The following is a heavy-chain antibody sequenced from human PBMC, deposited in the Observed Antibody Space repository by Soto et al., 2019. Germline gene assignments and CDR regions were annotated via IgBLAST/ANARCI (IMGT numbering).Heavy chain of an antibody. CDR2: ISSSGSTI. CDR3: AREFPRYCSSTSCYTRLWFGEGGAFDI. CDR1: GFTFSDYY. V-gene: IGHV3-11*01. D-gene: IGHD2-2*02. Sequence: PGGSLRLSCAASGFTFSDYYMSWIRQAPGKGLEWVSYISSSGSTIYYADSVKGRFTISRDNAKNSLYLQMNSLRAEDTAVYYCAREFPRYCSSTSCYTRLWFGEGGAFDIWGQGTMVTVSS. J-gene: IGHJ3*02.